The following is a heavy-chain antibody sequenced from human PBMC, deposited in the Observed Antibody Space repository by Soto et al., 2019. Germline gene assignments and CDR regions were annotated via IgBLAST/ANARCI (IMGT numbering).Heavy chain of an antibody. J-gene: IGHJ3*02. CDR3: ARALDLVVPAAIGAFDI. V-gene: IGHV1-18*01. Sequence: ASVKVSCKASGYTFTSYGISWVRQAPGQGLEWMGWISAYNGNTNYAQKLQGRVTMTTDTSTSTAYMELRSLRSDDTAVYYCARALDLVVPAAIGAFDIWGQGTMVTVSS. D-gene: IGHD2-2*01. CDR2: ISAYNGNT. CDR1: GYTFTSYG.